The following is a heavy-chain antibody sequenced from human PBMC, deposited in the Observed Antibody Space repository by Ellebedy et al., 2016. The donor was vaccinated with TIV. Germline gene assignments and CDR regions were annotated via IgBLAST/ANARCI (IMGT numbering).Heavy chain of an antibody. D-gene: IGHD6-19*01. CDR1: GGSISRSSYY. V-gene: IGHV4-61*05. CDR3: ARRLVAGSPNSFDI. Sequence: PGGSLRLSCTVSGGSISRSSYYWGWIRQSPGKGLEWIGSIHSTGDTNYNPSLKSRVTISVDTSKNQFSLKLSSVTAADTALYYCARRLVAGSPNSFDIWGQGTMAAVSS. CDR2: IHSTGDT. J-gene: IGHJ3*02.